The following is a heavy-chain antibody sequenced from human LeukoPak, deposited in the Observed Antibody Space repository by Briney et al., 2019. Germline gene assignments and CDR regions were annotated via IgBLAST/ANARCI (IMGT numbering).Heavy chain of an antibody. CDR3: ARAASGDYFDY. J-gene: IGHJ4*02. V-gene: IGHV4-31*03. D-gene: IGHD4-17*01. Sequence: SETLSLTCTVSGGSISSGGYYWSWIRQHPGKGLEWIGYIHYSGSTYYNPSLKSRVTISVDTSKNQFSLKLSSVTAADTAVYYCARAASGDYFDYWGQGTLVTVSS. CDR2: IHYSGST. CDR1: GGSISSGGYY.